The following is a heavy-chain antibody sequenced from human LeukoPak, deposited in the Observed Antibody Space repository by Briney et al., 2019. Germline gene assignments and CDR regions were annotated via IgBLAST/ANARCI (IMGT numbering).Heavy chain of an antibody. J-gene: IGHJ6*02. CDR1: GGSFSGYY. CDR2: INHSGST. Sequence: SETLSFTCAVYGGSFSGYYWSWIRQPPGKGLEWIGEINHSGSTNYNPSLKSRVTISVDTSKNQFSLKLSSVTAADTAVYYCANDDRAYYYGMDVWGQGTTVTVSS. CDR3: ANDDRAYYYGMDV. D-gene: IGHD3-16*01. V-gene: IGHV4-34*01.